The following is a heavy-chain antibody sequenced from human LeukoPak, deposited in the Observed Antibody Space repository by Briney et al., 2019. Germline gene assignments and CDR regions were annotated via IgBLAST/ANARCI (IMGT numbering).Heavy chain of an antibody. CDR2: ISGSGGST. J-gene: IGHJ4*02. D-gene: IGHD6-19*01. CDR1: GFTFSSYD. V-gene: IGHV3-23*01. Sequence: WGSLRLSCAASGFTFSSYDMSWVRQAPGQGLEWVSAISGSGGSTYYADPVKGRFTISRDNSKNTLYLQMNSLRAEDTAVYYCAKVVGSSGWYVYWGQRTLVTASS. CDR3: AKVVGSSGWYVY.